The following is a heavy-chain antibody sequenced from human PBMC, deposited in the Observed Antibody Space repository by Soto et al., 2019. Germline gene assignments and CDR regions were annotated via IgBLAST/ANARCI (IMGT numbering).Heavy chain of an antibody. CDR2: IYYSGST. J-gene: IGHJ5*02. Sequence: SETLSLTCTVSGGSISSYYWSWIRQPPGKGLEWIGYIYYSGSTNYNPSLKSRVTISVDTSKNQFSLKLSSVTAADTAVYYCARHPRGYCSGGSRYFTENWFDPWGQGTLVTVSS. CDR1: GGSISSYY. V-gene: IGHV4-59*08. CDR3: ARHPRGYCSGGSRYFTENWFDP. D-gene: IGHD2-15*01.